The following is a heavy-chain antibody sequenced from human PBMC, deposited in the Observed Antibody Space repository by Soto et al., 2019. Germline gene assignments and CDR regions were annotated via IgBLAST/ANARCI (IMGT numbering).Heavy chain of an antibody. CDR3: ARGGFDYGPGRMDV. Sequence: EVQLLESGGGLLQPGGSLTLSCTASGFTFSHYWMHWVRQAPGKGLVWVSRTKSDGSGTSYTDSVKGRVTISRDNAYNTLYVQMSTLRAEDTAVYYCARGGFDYGPGRMDVWGKGTTVIVSS. D-gene: IGHD3-10*01. CDR2: TKSDGSGT. V-gene: IGHV3-74*01. CDR1: GFTFSHYW. J-gene: IGHJ6*04.